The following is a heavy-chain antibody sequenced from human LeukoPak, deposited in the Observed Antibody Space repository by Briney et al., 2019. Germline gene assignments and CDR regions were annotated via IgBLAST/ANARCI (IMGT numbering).Heavy chain of an antibody. CDR3: ARSNYYDILPGLSRFDP. CDR2: ISAYNGNT. D-gene: IGHD3-9*01. CDR1: GYTFTSYG. Sequence: GASVKVSCKASGYTFTSYGISWVRQAPGQGLEWMGWISAYNGNTNYAQKLQGRVTMTTDTSTGTAYMELRSLRSDDTAVYYCARSNYYDILPGLSRFDPWGQGTLVTVSS. J-gene: IGHJ5*02. V-gene: IGHV1-18*01.